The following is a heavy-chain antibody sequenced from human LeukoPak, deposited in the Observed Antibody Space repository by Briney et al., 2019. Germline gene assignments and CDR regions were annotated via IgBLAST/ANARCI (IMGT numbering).Heavy chain of an antibody. CDR1: GGSVSSSSYY. J-gene: IGHJ4*02. CDR2: VYYSGST. Sequence: SETLSLTCTVSGGSVSSSSYYWGWIRQPPGKGLEWIGSVYYSGSTYYNPSLKSRVTISVDTSKNQFSLKLSSVTAADTAVYYCARGYCSVGSCSAIGVFDSWGPGTLVTVSS. V-gene: IGHV4-39*01. CDR3: ARGYCSVGSCSAIGVFDS. D-gene: IGHD2-15*01.